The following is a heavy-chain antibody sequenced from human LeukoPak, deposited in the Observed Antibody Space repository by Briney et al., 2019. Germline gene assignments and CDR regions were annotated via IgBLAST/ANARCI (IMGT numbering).Heavy chain of an antibody. Sequence: GGSLRLSCAASGFTFSTYAMSWVRQAPGKGLEWVSSISHSADSTDYADSVKGRFTISRDNSKNTLYLQMNSLRAEDTAVYYCAKKGGSGHYEDHFDCWGQGTLVTVSS. D-gene: IGHD6-19*01. V-gene: IGHV3-23*01. CDR1: GFTFSTYA. CDR2: ISHSADST. CDR3: AKKGGSGHYEDHFDC. J-gene: IGHJ4*02.